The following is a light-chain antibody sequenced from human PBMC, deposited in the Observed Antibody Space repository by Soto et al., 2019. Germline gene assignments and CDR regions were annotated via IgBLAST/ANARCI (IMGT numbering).Light chain of an antibody. J-gene: IGKJ4*01. CDR2: DAS. V-gene: IGKV3-20*01. CDR3: QQFSSYPLT. CDR1: QTVRNNY. Sequence: VLTQSPGTLSLSPGERATLSCRASQTVRNNYLASYQQKPGQAPRLLIYDASSRATGIPDRFSGGGSRTDFTLTISRLEPEDFAVYYCQQFSSYPLTFGGGTKVDIK.